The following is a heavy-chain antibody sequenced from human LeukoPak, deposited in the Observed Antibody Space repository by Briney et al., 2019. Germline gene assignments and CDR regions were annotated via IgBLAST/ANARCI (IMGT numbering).Heavy chain of an antibody. V-gene: IGHV3-21*01. CDR1: GFTFSSYS. Sequence: GGSLRLSCAASGFTFSSYSMNWVRQAPGKGLEWVSSISSSSSYIYYADSVKGRFTISRDNAKNSLYLQMNSLRAEDTAVYYCANSSRYDSSGYYGHWGQGTLVTVSS. CDR2: ISSSSSYI. D-gene: IGHD3-22*01. CDR3: ANSSRYDSSGYYGH. J-gene: IGHJ4*02.